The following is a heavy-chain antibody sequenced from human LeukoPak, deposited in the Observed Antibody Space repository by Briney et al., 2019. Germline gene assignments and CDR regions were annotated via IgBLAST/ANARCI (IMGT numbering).Heavy chain of an antibody. D-gene: IGHD2-15*01. CDR1: GFTFSDYY. J-gene: IGHJ4*02. CDR2: ISGSGGST. CDR3: AKHSVFSFRYYFDY. Sequence: GGSLRLSCAASGFTFSDYYMSWVRQAPGKGLEWVSAISGSGGSTYYADSVKGRFTISRDNSKNTLYLQMSSLRAEDTAVFYCAKHSVFSFRYYFDYWGQGALVTVSS. V-gene: IGHV3-23*01.